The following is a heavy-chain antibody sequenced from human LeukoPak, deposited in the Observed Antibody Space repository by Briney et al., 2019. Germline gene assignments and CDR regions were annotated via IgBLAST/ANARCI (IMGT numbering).Heavy chain of an antibody. V-gene: IGHV4-59*01. Sequence: SETLSLTCTVSGGSISSYYWSWIRQPPGKGLEWIGYIYYSGSTSYNPSLKSRVTISVDTSKNQFSLKLSSVTAADTAVYYCARTPRRDILTGYPIWVFDPWGQGTLVTVSS. CDR3: ARTPRRDILTGYPIWVFDP. CDR2: IYYSGST. J-gene: IGHJ5*02. D-gene: IGHD3-9*01. CDR1: GGSISSYY.